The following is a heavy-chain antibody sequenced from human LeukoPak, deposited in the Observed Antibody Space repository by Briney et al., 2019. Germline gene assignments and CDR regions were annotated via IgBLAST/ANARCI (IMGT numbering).Heavy chain of an antibody. D-gene: IGHD2-21*02. CDR3: ETDCGGDCYPFDY. V-gene: IGHV3-30*03. Sequence: GRSLRLSCAASGFTFSNYGMHWVRQAPGKGLEGVAVISYDGSNKYYADSVKGRFTISRDNSKNTLYLQMYSLSAEDTAVYYCETDCGGDCYPFDYWGQGTLVTVSS. J-gene: IGHJ4*02. CDR1: GFTFSNYG. CDR2: ISYDGSNK.